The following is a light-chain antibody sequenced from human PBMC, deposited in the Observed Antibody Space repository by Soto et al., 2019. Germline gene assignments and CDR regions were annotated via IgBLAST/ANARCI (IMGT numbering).Light chain of an antibody. CDR1: NSDVGGYNY. CDR2: DVS. V-gene: IGLV2-14*01. CDR3: SSYTSSNTLV. J-gene: IGLJ2*01. Sequence: QSVLTQPASVSGSPGQSITISCTGTNSDVGGYNYVSWYQQHPGKAPKLMIYDVSNRPSGVSNRFSGSKSDNTASLTISGLQAEDEADYYCSSYTSSNTLVFGGGTKVTVL.